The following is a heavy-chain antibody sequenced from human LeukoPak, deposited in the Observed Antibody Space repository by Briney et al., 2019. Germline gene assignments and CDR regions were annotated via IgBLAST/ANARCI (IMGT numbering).Heavy chain of an antibody. CDR2: IYYSGST. V-gene: IGHV4-59*01. CDR3: ARFGPHGSGSYYNVRGYYCMDV. D-gene: IGHD3-10*01. Sequence: PSETLSLTCTVSGGSISSYYWSWIRQPPGKGLEWIGYIYYSGSTNYNPSLKSRVTISVDTSKNQFSLKLSSVTAADTAVYYCARFGPHGSGSYYNVRGYYCMDVWGKGTTVTVSS. J-gene: IGHJ6*03. CDR1: GGSISSYY.